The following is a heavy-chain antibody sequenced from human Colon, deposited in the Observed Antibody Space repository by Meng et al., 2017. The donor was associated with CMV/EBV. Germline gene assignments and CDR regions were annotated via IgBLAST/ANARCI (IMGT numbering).Heavy chain of an antibody. J-gene: IGHJ4*02. CDR1: GFTFSTYW. CDR2: ISGDGGMT. Sequence: VHLLGAGGGLVQPGGSLRLSCAASGFTFSTYWMHWVRQGPGKGPVWLSRISGDGGMTSYADSVKGRFTISRDNAKNTLYLQMNSLRVEDTAVYYCARGVGESLGWEMGYWGQGTLVTVSS. D-gene: IGHD1-26*01. V-gene: IGHV3-74*01. CDR3: ARGVGESLGWEMGY.